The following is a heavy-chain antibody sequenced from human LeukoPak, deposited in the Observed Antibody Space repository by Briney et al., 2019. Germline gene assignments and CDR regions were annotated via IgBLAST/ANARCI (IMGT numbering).Heavy chain of an antibody. V-gene: IGHV3-7*01. J-gene: IGHJ6*02. Sequence: GGSLRLSCAASGFIFSGYWMTWVRQAPGKGLEWVASIKQDGSDQHYVDAVKGRCTISRDNAKNSLYLQMNNLRADDTAVYYCAKNIAAPGRDSYYLYGMDVWSQGTTVTVSS. CDR2: IKQDGSDQ. D-gene: IGHD6-25*01. CDR1: GFIFSGYW. CDR3: AKNIAAPGRDSYYLYGMDV.